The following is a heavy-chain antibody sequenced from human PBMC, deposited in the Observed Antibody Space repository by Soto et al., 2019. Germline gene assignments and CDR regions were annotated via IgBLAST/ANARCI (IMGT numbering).Heavy chain of an antibody. V-gene: IGHV1-18*01. J-gene: IGHJ6*02. D-gene: IGHD5-12*01. Sequence: QVQLVQSGAEVKKPGASVKVSCKASGYTFTRSRISWVRRAPGQGLEWMGWISTYNGDTNYAQTFQDRVTMTTDTSTSTAYMELRSLRSDDTAVYYCAREGVAPYYYYGMDVWGQGTPVSVSS. CDR2: ISTYNGDT. CDR3: AREGVAPYYYYGMDV. CDR1: GYTFTRSR.